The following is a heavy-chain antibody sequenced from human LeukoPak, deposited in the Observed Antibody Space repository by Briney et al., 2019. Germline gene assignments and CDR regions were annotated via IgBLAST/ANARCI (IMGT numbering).Heavy chain of an antibody. D-gene: IGHD3-22*01. Sequence: GGSLRLSCEASGFTFDSYTMNWVRQAPGKGLEWVSSITSGGSFIYYADLLKGRFTISRDNAKDSLYLQMNSLRAEDTAVYYCARGPGYYDSSGHYNYWGQGTLVTVSS. V-gene: IGHV3-21*01. CDR2: ITSGGSFI. CDR3: ARGPGYYDSSGHYNY. J-gene: IGHJ4*02. CDR1: GFTFDSYT.